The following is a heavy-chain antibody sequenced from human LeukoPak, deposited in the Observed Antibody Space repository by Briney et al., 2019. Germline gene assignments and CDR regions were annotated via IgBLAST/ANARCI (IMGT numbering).Heavy chain of an antibody. D-gene: IGHD5-24*01. V-gene: IGHV4-34*01. CDR1: GGSFSGYY. Sequence: NPSETLSLTCAVYGGSFSGYYWSWIRQPPGKGLEWIGEINHSGSTNYNPSLKSRVTISVDTSKNQFSLKLSSVTAADTAVYYCASEARVGYNSTDYWGQGTLVTVSS. J-gene: IGHJ4*02. CDR3: ASEARVGYNSTDY. CDR2: INHSGST.